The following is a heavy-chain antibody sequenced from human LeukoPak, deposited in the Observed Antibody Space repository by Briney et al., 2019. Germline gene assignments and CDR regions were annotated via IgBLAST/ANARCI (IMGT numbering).Heavy chain of an antibody. CDR2: INPSGST. J-gene: IGHJ6*04. Sequence: SETLSLSCAVYGGSFSGYYWSWVRQPPGKGLEWIGEINPSGSTNYNASLKSGRPISVETSNTQLSLKLSSVTAADTAVYYCARGRVYGYGSGSYSIDVWGKGTTVTVSS. D-gene: IGHD3-10*01. V-gene: IGHV4-34*01. CDR3: ARGRVYGYGSGSYSIDV. CDR1: GGSFSGYY.